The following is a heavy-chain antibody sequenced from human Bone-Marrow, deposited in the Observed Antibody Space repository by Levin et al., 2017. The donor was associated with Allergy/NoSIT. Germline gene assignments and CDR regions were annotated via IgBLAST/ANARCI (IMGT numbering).Heavy chain of an antibody. CDR1: GYTFTSYD. D-gene: IGHD3-22*01. Sequence: ASVKVSCKASGYTFTSYDISWVRQAPGQGLEWMGWMNPNSGNTGYEQKFQGRVTMTRNTSISTAYMELSSLRSEDTAVYYCARAQTPYYYDSSGYYILSDAFDIWGQGAMVTVSS. CDR2: MNPNSGNT. J-gene: IGHJ3*02. V-gene: IGHV1-8*01. CDR3: ARAQTPYYYDSSGYYILSDAFDI.